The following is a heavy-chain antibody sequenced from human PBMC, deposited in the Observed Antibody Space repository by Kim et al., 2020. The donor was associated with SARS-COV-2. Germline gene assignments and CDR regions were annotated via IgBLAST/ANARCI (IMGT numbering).Heavy chain of an antibody. V-gene: IGHV3-23*01. D-gene: IGHD5-12*01. CDR2: T. J-gene: IGHJ4*02. CDR3: AKGARVPYIDY. Sequence: TYYPDAGKGRVTVSRDNSQTTLFLQMNSLRAEATALYYCAKGARVPYIDYWGQGTLVPVSS.